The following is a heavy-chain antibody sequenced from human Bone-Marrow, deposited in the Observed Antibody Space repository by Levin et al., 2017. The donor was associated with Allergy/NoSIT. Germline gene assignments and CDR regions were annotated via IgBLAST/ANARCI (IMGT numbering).Heavy chain of an antibody. J-gene: IGHJ5*02. CDR1: GFTVSSNY. CDR3: AGHSGGWYGRGWFDP. V-gene: IGHV3-66*04. CDR2: LYSDGRT. Sequence: GGSLRLSCAASGFTVSSNYMSWVRQAPGKGLEWVSVLYSDGRTYYADSVKGRFTISRDNPKNTLYLQMNSLRDEDTAVYYCAGHSGGWYGRGWFDPWGQGTLVTVSS. D-gene: IGHD6-19*01.